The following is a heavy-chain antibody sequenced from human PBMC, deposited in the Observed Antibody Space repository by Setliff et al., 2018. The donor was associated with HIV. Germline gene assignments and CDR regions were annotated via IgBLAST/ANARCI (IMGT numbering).Heavy chain of an antibody. Sequence: GASVKVSCKTFGYYPSIDYMHWVRQAPGRGLAWLGVVHPFHDILGSNADYAQKFQGRISITWDSSGNTLFLESGPLRSDDSATYYCVRAFDQDFHNWGQGTVVTVSS. CDR1: GYYPSIDY. V-gene: IGHV1-46*01. CDR2: VHPFHDILGSNA. J-gene: IGHJ1*01. CDR3: VRAFDQDFHN. D-gene: IGHD3-9*01.